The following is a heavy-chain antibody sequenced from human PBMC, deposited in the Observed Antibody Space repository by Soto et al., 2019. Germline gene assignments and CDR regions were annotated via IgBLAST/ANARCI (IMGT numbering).Heavy chain of an antibody. V-gene: IGHV2-5*02. CDR1: GFSLSTSGVG. J-gene: IGHJ5*02. CDR3: ACTEVLRYFDWLGWFDP. CDR2: IYWDDDK. Sequence: QITLKESGPTLVKPTQTLTLTCTFSGFSLSTSGVGVGWIRQPPGKALEWLALIYWDDDKRYSPSLKSRLTITKDTSKNQVVLTMTNMDPVDTATYYCACTEVLRYFDWLGWFDPWGQGTLVTVSS. D-gene: IGHD3-9*01.